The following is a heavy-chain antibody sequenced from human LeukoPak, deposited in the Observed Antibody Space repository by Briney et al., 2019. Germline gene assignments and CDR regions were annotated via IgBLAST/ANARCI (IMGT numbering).Heavy chain of an antibody. D-gene: IGHD3-3*01. CDR1: GGSISSSSYY. CDR3: ARRFNDFWSGYGYAFDI. V-gene: IGHV4-39*01. CDR2: IYYSGST. J-gene: IGHJ3*02. Sequence: PSETLSLTCTVSGGSISSSSYYWGWIRQPPGKGLEWIGSIYYSGSTYYNPSLKSRVTISVDTSKNQFSLKLSSVTAADTAVYYCARRFNDFWSGYGYAFDIWGQGTMVTVSS.